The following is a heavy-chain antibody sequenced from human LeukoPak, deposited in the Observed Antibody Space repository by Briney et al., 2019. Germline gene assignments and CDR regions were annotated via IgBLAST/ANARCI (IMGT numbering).Heavy chain of an antibody. CDR1: GGTFSSYG. CDR3: ARAFTTGLPFDP. Sequence: ASVKVSCKASGGTFSSYGISWVRQAPGQGLEWMGWISAYNGNTNYAQKLQGRVTMTTDTSTSTAYMELRSLRSDDTAVYYCARAFTTGLPFDPWGQGTLVTVSS. J-gene: IGHJ5*02. V-gene: IGHV1-18*01. D-gene: IGHD1-1*01. CDR2: ISAYNGNT.